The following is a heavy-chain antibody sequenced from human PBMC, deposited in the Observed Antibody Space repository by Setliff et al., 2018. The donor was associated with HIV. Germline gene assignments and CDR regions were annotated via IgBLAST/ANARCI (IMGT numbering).Heavy chain of an antibody. CDR3: ARDGGSGSLPWYYYYYMDV. D-gene: IGHD1-26*01. V-gene: IGHV4-61*09. CDR2: IYSSGST. Sequence: SETLSLTCTVSGGSISSGSYYWSWIRQPAGKGLEWIGHIYSSGSTNYNAFLKSRVTMSVDTSKNQFSLKLSSVTAADTAVYYCARDGGSGSLPWYYYYYMDVWGKGITVTVSS. J-gene: IGHJ6*03. CDR1: GGSISSGSYY.